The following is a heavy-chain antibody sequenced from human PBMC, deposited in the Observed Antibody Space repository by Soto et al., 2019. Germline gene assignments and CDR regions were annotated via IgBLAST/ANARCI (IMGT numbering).Heavy chain of an antibody. Sequence: GASVKVSCKASGYTFTSYGISWVRQAPGQGLEWMGWISAYNGNTNYAQKLQGRVTMTTDTSTSTAYMELRSLRSDDTAVYYCAREIAAAGTKYYYGMDVWGQGTTVTVSS. CDR2: ISAYNGNT. CDR3: AREIAAAGTKYYYGMDV. D-gene: IGHD6-13*01. CDR1: GYTFTSYG. V-gene: IGHV1-18*04. J-gene: IGHJ6*02.